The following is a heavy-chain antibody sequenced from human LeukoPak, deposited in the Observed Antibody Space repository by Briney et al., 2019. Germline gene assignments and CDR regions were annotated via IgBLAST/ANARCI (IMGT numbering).Heavy chain of an antibody. J-gene: IGHJ5*02. CDR3: AREDLRVAAAGIFSVFDP. Sequence: GGSLRLSCEASGFSFSAAWMTWVRQAPGKGLEWVATIKNDGSDKYYVDSVKGRFTISRDNAKKSLYLQMNSLRAEDTAVYYCAREDLRVAAAGIFSVFDPWGQGTLVTVSS. V-gene: IGHV3-7*03. D-gene: IGHD6-13*01. CDR1: GFSFSAAW. CDR2: IKNDGSDK.